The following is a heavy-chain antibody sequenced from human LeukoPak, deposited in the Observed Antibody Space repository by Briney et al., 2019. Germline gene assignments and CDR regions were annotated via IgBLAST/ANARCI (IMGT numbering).Heavy chain of an antibody. CDR2: IRYDGSNN. CDR1: GFTLSSYG. CDR3: AKDPLGVAATPEIYFDY. Sequence: PGGSLRLSCAPSGFTLSSYGMHWVRQAPAKGVGWVAFIRYDGSNNYYPDSRKGRFTISRDNSKNTLYLQSNSLRAEDTAVYYCAKDPLGVAATPEIYFDYWGQGTLVTVSS. J-gene: IGHJ4*02. D-gene: IGHD2-15*01. V-gene: IGHV3-30*02.